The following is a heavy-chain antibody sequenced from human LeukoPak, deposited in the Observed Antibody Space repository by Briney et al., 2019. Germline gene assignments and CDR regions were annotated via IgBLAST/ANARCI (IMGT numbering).Heavy chain of an antibody. D-gene: IGHD5-18*01. CDR1: GYTFNAYY. Sequence: ASVKVSCKASGYTFNAYYIHWVRQAPGQGLEWMGWINPNSGGTSYAQKFQGRVTMTRDTSISTAYMELSRLGSDDTAVYFCARAGGGYSSGWAAFDIWGQGTVVTVSS. V-gene: IGHV1-2*02. J-gene: IGHJ3*02. CDR2: INPNSGGT. CDR3: ARAGGGYSSGWAAFDI.